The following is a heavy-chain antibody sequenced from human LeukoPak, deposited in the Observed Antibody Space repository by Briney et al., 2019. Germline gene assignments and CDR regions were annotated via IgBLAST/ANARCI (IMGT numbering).Heavy chain of an antibody. CDR1: GCCISSSGYY. D-gene: IGHD3-3*01. V-gene: IGHV4-31*03. Sequence: SETLSLTSTVSGCCISSSGYYWSWIRQHPGTGLEWIGYIYYSGSTYYNPSLKSRVTISVDTSKNQFSLKLSSVTAADTAVYYCARGRPDDFRSGYSAGPHNWFDPWGQGTLVTVSS. CDR3: ARGRPDDFRSGYSAGPHNWFDP. J-gene: IGHJ5*02. CDR2: IYYSGST.